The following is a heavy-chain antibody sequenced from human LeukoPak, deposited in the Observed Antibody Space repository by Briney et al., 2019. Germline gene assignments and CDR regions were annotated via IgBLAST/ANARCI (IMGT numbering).Heavy chain of an antibody. V-gene: IGHV3-23*01. J-gene: IGHJ2*01. D-gene: IGHD3-10*01. CDR2: ISGSGGST. CDR3: AKAGGLLMVRGVIPYWYFDL. CDR1: GFTFTSHA. Sequence: GGSLRLSCAASGFTFTSHAMTWVRQAPGKGLEWVSAISGSGGSTYYADSVKGRFTISRDNSKNTLYLQMNSLRAEDTAVYYCAKAGGLLMVRGVIPYWYFDLWGRGTLVTVSS.